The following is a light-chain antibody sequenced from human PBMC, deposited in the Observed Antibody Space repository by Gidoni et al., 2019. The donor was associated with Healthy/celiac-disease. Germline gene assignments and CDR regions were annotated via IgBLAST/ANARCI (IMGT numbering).Light chain of an antibody. J-gene: IGLJ2*01. CDR1: KLGDKY. CDR3: QAWDSSTAI. Sequence: SYELTHPPSASVSPGQTASITCSGDKLGDKYACWYQQKPGQSPVLDIYQDSKRPSGIPERFSGSNSGNTATLTISGTQAMDEADYYCQAWDSSTAIFGGGTKLTVL. CDR2: QDS. V-gene: IGLV3-1*01.